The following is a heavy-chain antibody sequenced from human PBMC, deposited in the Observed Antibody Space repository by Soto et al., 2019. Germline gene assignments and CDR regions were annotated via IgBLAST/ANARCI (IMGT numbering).Heavy chain of an antibody. Sequence: ASVKVSCKASGYTFSIYGFSWVRQAPGQGLEWMGWISGYNGNTNYAERLQGRVTMTTDTSTSTAYMELKSLRYDDTAVYYCAREGQLGYWGQGTPVTVSS. CDR2: ISGYNGNT. CDR1: GYTFSIYG. CDR3: AREGQLGY. D-gene: IGHD6-6*01. J-gene: IGHJ4*02. V-gene: IGHV1-18*01.